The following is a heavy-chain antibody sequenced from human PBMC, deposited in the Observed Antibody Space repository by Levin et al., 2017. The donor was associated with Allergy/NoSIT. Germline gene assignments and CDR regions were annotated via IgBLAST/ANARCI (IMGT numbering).Heavy chain of an antibody. Sequence: GSLRLSCTVSGGSISSSSYYWGWIRQPPGTGLEWIGSIYYSGSTYYNPSLKSRVTISVDTSKNQFSLKLSSVTAADTAVYYCARGPPGAYGDYFDYWGQGTLVTVSS. CDR3: ARGPPGAYGDYFDY. V-gene: IGHV4-39*07. CDR2: IYYSGST. D-gene: IGHD4-17*01. CDR1: GGSISSSSYY. J-gene: IGHJ4*02.